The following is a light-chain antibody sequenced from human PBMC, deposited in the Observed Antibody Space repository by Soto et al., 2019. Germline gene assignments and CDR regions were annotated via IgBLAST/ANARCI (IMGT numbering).Light chain of an antibody. Sequence: EIVMTQSPGTLSLSPGEVATLSCRASQSVSGSYLAWYQQKPGQAPRLVIYDASLRATGVPDRFSGSGSGTDFTLTITRLEPDDSAVYYCQQHGISHITFGQGTRLEIK. J-gene: IGKJ5*01. CDR1: QSVSGSY. CDR3: QQHGISHIT. V-gene: IGKV3-20*01. CDR2: DAS.